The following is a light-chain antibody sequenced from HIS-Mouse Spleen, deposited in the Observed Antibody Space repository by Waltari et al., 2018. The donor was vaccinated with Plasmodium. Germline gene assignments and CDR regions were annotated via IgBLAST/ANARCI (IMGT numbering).Light chain of an antibody. J-gene: IGLJ3*02. V-gene: IGLV2-23*01. Sequence: QSALTPPASVSGSPGQSLTISCTGTSSDVGSYNLVSWYQQHPGKAPKLMIYEGSNRPSGVSNRFSGSKSGNTASLTISGLQAEDEADYYCCSYAGSSTWVFGGGTKLTVL. CDR2: EGS. CDR3: CSYAGSSTWV. CDR1: SSDVGSYNL.